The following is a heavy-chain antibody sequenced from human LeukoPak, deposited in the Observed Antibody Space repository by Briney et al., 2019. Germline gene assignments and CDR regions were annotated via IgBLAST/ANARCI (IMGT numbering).Heavy chain of an antibody. D-gene: IGHD1-26*01. V-gene: IGHV7-4-1*02. CDR3: ARDQPRRGPGNHDY. CDR1: GYTFTSYA. CDR2: INTNTGNP. Sequence: ASVKVSCKASGYTFTSYAMNWVRQAPGQGLEWMGWINTNTGNPTYAQGLTGRFVFSLDTSVSTAYLQISSLKAEDTAVYYCARDQPRRGPGNHDYWGQGTLVTVSS. J-gene: IGHJ4*02.